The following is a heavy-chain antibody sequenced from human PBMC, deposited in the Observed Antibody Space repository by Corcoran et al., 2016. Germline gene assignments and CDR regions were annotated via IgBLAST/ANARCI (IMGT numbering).Heavy chain of an antibody. D-gene: IGHD2-15*01. V-gene: IGHV3-15*07. CDR1: GFTFSNAW. J-gene: IGHJ4*02. CDR2: IKSKTDGGTT. Sequence: EVQLVESGGGLVKPGGSLRLYCAASGFTFSNAWMNWVRQAPGKGLEWVGRIKSKTDGGTTDYAAPVKGRFTISRDDSKNTLYLQMHSLKTEDTAVYYCTTGGYCSGGSCYSWGQGTLFTVSS. CDR3: TTGGYCSGGSCYS.